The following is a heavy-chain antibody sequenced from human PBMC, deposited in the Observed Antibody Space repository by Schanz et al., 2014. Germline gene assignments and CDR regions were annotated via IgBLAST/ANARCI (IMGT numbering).Heavy chain of an antibody. J-gene: IGHJ4*02. CDR2: IKQDGSAK. D-gene: IGHD4-17*01. CDR3: ARVLGGDEGLDQ. V-gene: IGHV3-7*01. CDR1: GFTFSRYW. Sequence: DVQLVESGGGLVQPGGSLSLCCVASGFTFSRYWMTWVPQAPGKGLEWVANIKQDGSAKNYVDSVKGRFTISRDNPKNSLCLQMNSLRAEDTALYYCARVLGGDEGLDQWGQGTLVTVSS.